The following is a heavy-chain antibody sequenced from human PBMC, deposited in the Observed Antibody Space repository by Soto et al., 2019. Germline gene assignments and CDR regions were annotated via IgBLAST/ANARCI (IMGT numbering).Heavy chain of an antibody. J-gene: IGHJ6*02. CDR1: GFTFSSYG. CDR2: ISYDGSNK. V-gene: IGHV3-30*18. CDR3: AKNYYDSSGYYYYYYGMDV. D-gene: IGHD3-22*01. Sequence: QVQLVESGGGVVQPGRSLRLSCAASGFTFSSYGMHWVRQAPGKGLEWVAVISYDGSNKYYADSVKGRFTISRDNSKNPLYLQMNSLRAEDTAVYYCAKNYYDSSGYYYYYYGMDVWGQGTTVTVSS.